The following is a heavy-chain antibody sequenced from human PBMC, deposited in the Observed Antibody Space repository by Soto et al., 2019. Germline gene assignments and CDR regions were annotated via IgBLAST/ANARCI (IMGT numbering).Heavy chain of an antibody. CDR2: INAGNGNT. V-gene: IGHV1-3*01. CDR3: AGVPPPYGSGWYAPPSPSSFAY. Sequence: ASVKVSCKASGYTFTSYAMHWVRQAPGQRLEWMGWINAGNGNTKYSQKFQGRVTITRDTSASTAYMELSSLRSEDTAVYYCAGVPPPYGSGWYAPPSPSSFAYWGQEPLVTVPS. J-gene: IGHJ4*02. CDR1: GYTFTSYA. D-gene: IGHD6-19*01.